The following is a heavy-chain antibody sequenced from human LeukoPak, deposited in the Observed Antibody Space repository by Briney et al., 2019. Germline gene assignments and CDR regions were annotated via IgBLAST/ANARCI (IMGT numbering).Heavy chain of an antibody. D-gene: IGHD6-19*01. CDR1: RNTLTSNG. Sequence: ASVKVSCKASRNTLTSNGIIWVRQAPGQGLEGMGWISAYNGNTNYAQKLQGRVTMTTDTSTSTAYMELRSLRSDDTVVYYCARAYSSGWNNYYYYYMDVWGKGTTVTVSS. J-gene: IGHJ6*03. CDR3: ARAYSSGWNNYYYYYMDV. V-gene: IGHV1-18*01. CDR2: ISAYNGNT.